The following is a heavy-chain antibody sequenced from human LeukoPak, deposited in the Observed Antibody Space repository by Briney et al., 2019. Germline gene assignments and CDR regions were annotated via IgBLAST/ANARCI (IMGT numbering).Heavy chain of an antibody. D-gene: IGHD1-26*01. CDR2: FYSTGST. V-gene: IGHV4-4*07. Sequence: SETLSLTCTVSGGAISSYYWTWIRQPAGKGLEWIGRFYSTGSTNYNPSLKSRVTMSVDTSKNQFSLKLSSVTAADTAVYYCARDQYSGSLDYWGQGTLVTVSS. J-gene: IGHJ4*02. CDR1: GGAISSYY. CDR3: ARDQYSGSLDY.